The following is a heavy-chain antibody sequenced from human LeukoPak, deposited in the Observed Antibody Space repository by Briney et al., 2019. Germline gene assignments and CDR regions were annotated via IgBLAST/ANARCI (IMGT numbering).Heavy chain of an antibody. CDR2: INPNSGGT. CDR1: GYTFTGYY. CDR3: ARGGRGSSWFDY. V-gene: IGHV1-2*02. J-gene: IGHJ5*01. D-gene: IGHD6-13*01. Sequence: ASVKVSCKASGYTFTGYYMHWVRQAPGQGLEWMGWINPNSGGTNYAQKFQGRVTMTTDTSTSTAYMELRSLRSDDTAVYYCARGGRGSSWFDYWGQGTLVTVSS.